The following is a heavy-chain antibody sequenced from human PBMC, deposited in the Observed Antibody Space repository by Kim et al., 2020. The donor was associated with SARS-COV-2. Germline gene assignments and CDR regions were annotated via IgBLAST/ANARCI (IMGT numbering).Heavy chain of an antibody. Sequence: GGSLRLSCAASGFTFSSYGMHWVRQAPGKGLEWVAVISYDGSNKYYADSVKGRFTISRDNSKNTLYLQMNSLRAEDTAVYYCAKDTTTVTTGWRDWGYYYYYGMDVWGQGTTVTVSS. CDR2: ISYDGSNK. CDR3: AKDTTTVTTGWRDWGYYYYYGMDV. CDR1: GFTFSSYG. J-gene: IGHJ6*02. D-gene: IGHD4-4*01. V-gene: IGHV3-30*18.